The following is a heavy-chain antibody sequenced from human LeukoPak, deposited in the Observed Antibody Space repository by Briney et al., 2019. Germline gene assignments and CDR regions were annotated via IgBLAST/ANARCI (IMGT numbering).Heavy chain of an antibody. J-gene: IGHJ4*02. CDR1: GGSFSGYY. Sequence: SSETLSLTCAVYGGSFSGYYWSWIRQPPGKGLEWIGEINHSGSTNYNPSLKSRVTISVDTSKNQFSLKLSSVTAADTAVYYCARGRRGYSYGYPHNTFDYWDQGTLVTVSS. CDR2: INHSGST. D-gene: IGHD5-18*01. CDR3: ARGRRGYSYGYPHNTFDY. V-gene: IGHV4-34*01.